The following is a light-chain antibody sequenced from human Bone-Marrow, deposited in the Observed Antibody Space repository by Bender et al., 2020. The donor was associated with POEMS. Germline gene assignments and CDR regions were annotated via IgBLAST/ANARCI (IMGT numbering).Light chain of an antibody. CDR1: ALPKQY. Sequence: SYELTQPPSVSVSPGQTARITCSGDALPKQYAHWYQQKPGQAPALVIHKDNERPSGIPERFSGSSSGTMATLTISGAQVEDEADYYCYSTDTTGPQGVFGGGTKLTVL. J-gene: IGLJ2*01. V-gene: IGLV3-10*01. CDR2: KDN. CDR3: YSTDTTGPQGV.